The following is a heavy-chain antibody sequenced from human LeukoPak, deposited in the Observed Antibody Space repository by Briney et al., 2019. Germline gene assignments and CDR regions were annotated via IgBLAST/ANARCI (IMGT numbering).Heavy chain of an antibody. Sequence: GGSLRLSCVASGFAFSNCGMAWVRQAPGKGLEWVSAISGSGGSTYYADSVKGRFTISRDNSKNTLYLQMNSLRVEDTAVYYCAKEGTIFGVVAGYYFDYWGQGTLVTVSS. J-gene: IGHJ4*02. CDR3: AKEGTIFGVVAGYYFDY. CDR1: GFAFSNCG. D-gene: IGHD3-3*01. CDR2: ISGSGGST. V-gene: IGHV3-23*01.